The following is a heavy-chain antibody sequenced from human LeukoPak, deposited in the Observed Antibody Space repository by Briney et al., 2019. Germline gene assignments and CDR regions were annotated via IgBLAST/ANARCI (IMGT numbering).Heavy chain of an antibody. D-gene: IGHD6-13*01. CDR1: GYTYTCYY. CDR3: ARDADSASSSDF. J-gene: IGHJ4*02. V-gene: IGHV1-2*02. CDR2: INPNSGGT. Sequence: ASVTVTFLATGYTYTCYYMDWVRQAPGQGLEWMGWINPNSGGTNYAQKFQGRVTMTRDTSINTAYMELSRLRSDDTAVYYCARDADSASSSDFWGQPSLVPVSP.